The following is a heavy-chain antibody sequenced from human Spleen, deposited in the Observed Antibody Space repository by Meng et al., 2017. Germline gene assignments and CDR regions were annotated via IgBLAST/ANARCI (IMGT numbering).Heavy chain of an antibody. D-gene: IGHD1-20*01. CDR1: GYSVTSSG. CDR3: ASDKVSYDWNAGVDY. CDR2: ISAYNGYT. Sequence: VQLGQLEGGVENPGASVKLSSKGSGYSVTSSGISWWRQVPGQGHEWMGWISAYNGYTKYTQKFQGRITMSTDTSTNTTYMELRSLRSDDTAVDYCASDKVSYDWNAGVDYWGQGTLVTVSS. J-gene: IGHJ4*02. V-gene: IGHV1-18*01.